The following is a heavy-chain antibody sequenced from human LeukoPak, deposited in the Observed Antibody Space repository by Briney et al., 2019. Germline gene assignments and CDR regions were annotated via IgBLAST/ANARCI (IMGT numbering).Heavy chain of an antibody. V-gene: IGHV1-8*01. J-gene: IGHJ4*02. CDR3: GRGRGNGRPENYFDY. CDR1: GYTSTSYD. D-gene: IGHD2-8*01. Sequence: RASVKVSCKASGYTSTSYDINWVRQATGQGLEWMGWMNPNSGNTGYVQKFQGRVSMTRNTSISTAYMELSSLRSEDTAVYYCGRGRGNGRPENYFDYWGQGTLVTVSS. CDR2: MNPNSGNT.